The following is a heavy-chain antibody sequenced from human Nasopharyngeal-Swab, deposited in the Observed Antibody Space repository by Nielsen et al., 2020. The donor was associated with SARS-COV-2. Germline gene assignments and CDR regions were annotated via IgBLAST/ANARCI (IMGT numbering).Heavy chain of an antibody. CDR2: ISWNSGSI. Sequence: GGSLRLSCAASGFTFDDYAMHRVRQAPGKGLEWVSGISWNSGSIGYADSVKGRFTISRDNAKNSLYLQMNSLRAEDTALYYCATLGGYSGYDSEYGMDVWGQGTTVTVSS. CDR1: GFTFDDYA. V-gene: IGHV3-9*01. J-gene: IGHJ6*02. D-gene: IGHD5-12*01. CDR3: ATLGGYSGYDSEYGMDV.